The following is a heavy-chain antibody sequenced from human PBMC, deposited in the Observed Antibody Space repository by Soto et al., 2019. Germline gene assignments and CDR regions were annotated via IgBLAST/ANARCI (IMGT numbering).Heavy chain of an antibody. CDR1: GGSISSYY. V-gene: IGHV4-59*01. Sequence: SETLPLTCTVSGGSISSYYWSWIRQPPGKGLEWIGYIYYSGSTNYNPSLKSRVTISVDTSKNQFSLKLSSVTAADTAVYYCARDRIGKGTKYGMDVWGQGTTVTVSS. CDR3: ARDRIGKGTKYGMDV. D-gene: IGHD3-10*01. J-gene: IGHJ6*02. CDR2: IYYSGST.